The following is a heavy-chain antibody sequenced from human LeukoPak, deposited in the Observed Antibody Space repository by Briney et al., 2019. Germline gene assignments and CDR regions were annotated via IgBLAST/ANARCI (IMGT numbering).Heavy chain of an antibody. Sequence: PGASLRLSCAASGFTFSSYAMGWVRQAPGKGLEWVSAISGSGGSTYYADSVKGRFTISRDNSKNTLYLQMNSLRAEDTAVYYCAKNEGSIVVVVAASFDYWGQGTLVTVSS. V-gene: IGHV3-23*01. D-gene: IGHD2-15*01. CDR1: GFTFSSYA. J-gene: IGHJ4*02. CDR2: ISGSGGST. CDR3: AKNEGSIVVVVAASFDY.